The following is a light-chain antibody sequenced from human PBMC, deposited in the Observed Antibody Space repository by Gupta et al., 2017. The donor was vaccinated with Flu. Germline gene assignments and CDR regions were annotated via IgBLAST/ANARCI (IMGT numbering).Light chain of an antibody. CDR2: GAS. CDR3: QQYRS. J-gene: IGKJ2*03. CDR1: QSLISRS. V-gene: IGKV3-20*01. Sequence: EIVLTQSPGTLSLSPGEGATLSCRASQSLISRSLAWYQQKPGQAPRLLMYGASSRATGVPDRFSGSGSGTDFTLTISRLEPEDFAVYYCQQYRSFGQGTKLEIK.